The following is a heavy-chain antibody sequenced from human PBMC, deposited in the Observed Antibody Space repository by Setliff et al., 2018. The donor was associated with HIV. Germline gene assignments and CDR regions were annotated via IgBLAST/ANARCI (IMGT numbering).Heavy chain of an antibody. J-gene: IGHJ4*02. D-gene: IGHD3-10*01. CDR3: ATVFYYNSESYSLDY. Sequence: SVKVSCKASGGPFSSYSITWVRQAPGQGLEWMGRIIPMFGAAYYAQRFQGRVTITADTSTSTAYMELSSLRSEDTAVYYCATVFYYNSESYSLDYWGQGMLVTVSS. CDR2: IIPMFGAA. CDR1: GGPFSSYS. V-gene: IGHV1-69*06.